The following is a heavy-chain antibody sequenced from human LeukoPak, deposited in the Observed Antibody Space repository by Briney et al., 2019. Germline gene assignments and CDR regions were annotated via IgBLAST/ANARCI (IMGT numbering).Heavy chain of an antibody. D-gene: IGHD2-8*01. V-gene: IGHV5-51*01. CDR2: IYLGDSDT. CDR3: ARLDNYKDIVLMVYARGIDY. J-gene: IGHJ4*02. Sequence: GESLKISCKGSGYSFTSYWIGWVRPMPGEGLEWMGIIYLGDSDTRYSPSFQGQVTISADKSISTAYLQWSSLKASDTAMYYCARLDNYKDIVLMVYARGIDYWGQGTLVTVSS. CDR1: GYSFTSYW.